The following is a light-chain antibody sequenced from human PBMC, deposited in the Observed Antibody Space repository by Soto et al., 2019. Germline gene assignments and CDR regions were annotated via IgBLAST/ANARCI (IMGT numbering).Light chain of an antibody. CDR3: QLWDGGSGHRV. V-gene: IGLV3-21*04. J-gene: IGLJ2*01. CDR1: NIGSKS. CDR2: YDR. Sequence: SYVLTQPPSVSVAPGKAARIPCGGNNIGSKSVHWYPQKPGQAPLLVIYYDRDRPSGIPERFSGSNSGNTATLTISRVEAGDEADYYCQLWDGGSGHRVFGGGTKLTVL.